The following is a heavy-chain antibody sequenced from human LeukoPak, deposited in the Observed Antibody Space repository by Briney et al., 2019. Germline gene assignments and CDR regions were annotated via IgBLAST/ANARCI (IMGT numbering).Heavy chain of an antibody. D-gene: IGHD3-16*01. V-gene: IGHV3-23*01. CDR1: GFTFSNCA. Sequence: GGSLRLSCAASGFTFSNCAMTWVRQTPGKGLEWVSAISGSGGSTYYADSVKGRFSISRDNSKNTLYMQMSSLRADDTAVYYCAKDWGGDLYYFDYWGQGILVTVSS. CDR2: ISGSGGST. CDR3: AKDWGGDLYYFDY. J-gene: IGHJ4*02.